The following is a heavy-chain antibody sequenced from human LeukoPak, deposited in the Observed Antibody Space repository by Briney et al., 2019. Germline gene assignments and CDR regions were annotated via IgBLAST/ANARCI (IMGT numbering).Heavy chain of an antibody. J-gene: IGHJ6*03. CDR2: ISSSSSYI. V-gene: IGHV3-21*01. CDR1: GFTFSSYE. CDR3: ARDYCSGGSCYFEYYYYMDV. Sequence: GGSLRLSCAASGFTFSSYELNWVRQAPGKGLEWVSSISSSSSYIYYADSVKGRFTISSDNAKNSLYLQMNSQRAEDTAVYYCARDYCSGGSCYFEYYYYMDVWGKRTTVTVSS. D-gene: IGHD2-15*01.